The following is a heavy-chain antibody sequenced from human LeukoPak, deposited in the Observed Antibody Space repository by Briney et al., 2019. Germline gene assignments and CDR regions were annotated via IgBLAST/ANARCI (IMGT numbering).Heavy chain of an antibody. CDR1: GDSSIHY. D-gene: IGHD3-10*01. CDR3: ARDSFGVNAFSF. V-gene: IGHV4-4*07. CDR2: MSATGSP. Sequence: SETLSLTCTISGDSSIHYWTWIRQPVGKGLEWTGRMSATGSPNYNTSLKSRITMSLDTSKNQFYLKLTSVTAADTAIYYCARDSFGVNAFSFWGQGTVVTVSS. J-gene: IGHJ3*01.